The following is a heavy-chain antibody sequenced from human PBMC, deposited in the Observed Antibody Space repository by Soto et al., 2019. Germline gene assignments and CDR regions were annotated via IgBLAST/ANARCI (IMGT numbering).Heavy chain of an antibody. CDR2: ISHDGSNK. V-gene: IGHV3-30*18. J-gene: IGHJ6*02. CDR1: GFTFSSYG. D-gene: IGHD3-22*01. CDR3: AKDLDDSSAQEDYYYYGMDV. Sequence: VGSLRLSCAASGFTFSSYGMHWVRQAPGKGLEWVAVISHDGSNKYYADSVKGRFTISRDNSKNTLYLQMNSLRAEDTAVYYCAKDLDDSSAQEDYYYYGMDVWGQGTTVTVSS.